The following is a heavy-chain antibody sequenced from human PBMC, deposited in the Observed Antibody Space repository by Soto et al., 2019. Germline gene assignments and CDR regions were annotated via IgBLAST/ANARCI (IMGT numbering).Heavy chain of an antibody. CDR1: GFTFSSYS. Sequence: GGSLRLSCAASGFTFSSYSMNWVRQAPGKGLEWVSSISSSSSYIYYADSVKGRFTISRDNAKNSLYLQMNSLRAEDTAVYYCARDYCSGGSCYSGYYGYFDYWGQGTLVTVSS. J-gene: IGHJ4*02. CDR3: ARDYCSGGSCYSGYYGYFDY. CDR2: ISSSSSYI. V-gene: IGHV3-21*01. D-gene: IGHD2-15*01.